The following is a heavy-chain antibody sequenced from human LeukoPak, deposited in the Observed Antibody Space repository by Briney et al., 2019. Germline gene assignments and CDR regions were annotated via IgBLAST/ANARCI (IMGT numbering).Heavy chain of an antibody. CDR2: IKEEGTEK. V-gene: IGHV3-7*01. Sequence: GESLRLSCAASGFTFSSYWMRWVRQAPGKGREWVANIKEEGTEKYYVYSVKGRFTISRDNAQNSLYLQMNSLRAEDTAVYYCARDQGVVVHGKYHYYGMDVWGQGTTVTVSS. D-gene: IGHD3-22*01. J-gene: IGHJ6*02. CDR3: ARDQGVVVHGKYHYYGMDV. CDR1: GFTFSSYW.